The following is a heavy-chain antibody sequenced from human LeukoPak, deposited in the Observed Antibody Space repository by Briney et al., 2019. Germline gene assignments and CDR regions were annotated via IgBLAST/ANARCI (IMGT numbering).Heavy chain of an antibody. CDR2: ISYDGSNK. J-gene: IGHJ4*02. V-gene: IGHV3-30-3*02. CDR1: GFTFSSYA. D-gene: IGHD6-19*01. Sequence: GGSLRLSCAASGFTFSSYAMHWVRQVPGKGLEWVAVISYDGSNKYYADSVKGRFTISRDNSKNTLYLQMNSLRAEDTAVYYCAKTILSSGWYGFDYWGQGTLVTVSS. CDR3: AKTILSSGWYGFDY.